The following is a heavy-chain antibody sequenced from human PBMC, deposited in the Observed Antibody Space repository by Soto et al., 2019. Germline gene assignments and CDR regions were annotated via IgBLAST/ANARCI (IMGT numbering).Heavy chain of an antibody. D-gene: IGHD3-22*01. CDR3: ARVHYYGTSGPLL. Sequence: GGSLRLSCAASGFTFRTYAMHWVRQAPGKGLEWVATISYDGNNEYYGDSVKGRFTVSRDDSKNTLYLQLNSLRMEDTAMYYCARVHYYGTSGPLLWGQGTQVTVSS. CDR1: GFTFRTYA. V-gene: IGHV3-30-3*01. J-gene: IGHJ4*02. CDR2: ISYDGNNE.